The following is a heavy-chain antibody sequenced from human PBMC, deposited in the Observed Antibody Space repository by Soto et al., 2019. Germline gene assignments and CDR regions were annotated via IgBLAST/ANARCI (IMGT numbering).Heavy chain of an antibody. CDR3: AREYTKRGYSGYDYDYFDY. CDR2: IIPIFGTA. CDR1: GGTFSSYA. D-gene: IGHD5-12*01. Sequence: SVKVSCKASGGTFSSYAISWVRQDPGQGLEWMGGIIPIFGTANYAQKFQGRVTITADESTSTAYMELSSLRSEDTAVYYCAREYTKRGYSGYDYDYFDYWGQGTLVTVSS. J-gene: IGHJ4*02. V-gene: IGHV1-69*13.